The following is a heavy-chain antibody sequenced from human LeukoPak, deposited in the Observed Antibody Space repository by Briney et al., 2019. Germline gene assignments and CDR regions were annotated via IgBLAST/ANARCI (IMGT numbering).Heavy chain of an antibody. D-gene: IGHD4-23*01. V-gene: IGHV4-4*07. CDR1: GGSISSSY. CDR3: ARDPNSAL. Sequence: SETLSLTCTVSGGSISSSYWSWIRQPPGKGLEWIGRMYTSGSINYNQTGVSTNYNPSLKSRVTMSVDTYKDQFSLKLSSVTAADTAVYYCARDPNSALWGQGTLVTVSS. J-gene: IGHJ4*02. CDR2: MYTSGSINYNQTGVST.